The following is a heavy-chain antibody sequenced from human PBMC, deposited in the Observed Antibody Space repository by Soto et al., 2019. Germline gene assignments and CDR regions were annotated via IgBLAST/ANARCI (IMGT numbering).Heavy chain of an antibody. CDR3: AKDHLETTVTTPSY. Sequence: VGSLRLSCAASGFTFSSYGMHWVRQAPGKGLEWVAVISYDGNNKYYADSVKGRFTISRDNFKNTLCLQMDSLRAEDTAMYYCAKDHLETTVTTPSYWGQGTLVTVSS. D-gene: IGHD4-17*01. CDR1: GFTFSSYG. CDR2: ISYDGNNK. V-gene: IGHV3-30*18. J-gene: IGHJ4*02.